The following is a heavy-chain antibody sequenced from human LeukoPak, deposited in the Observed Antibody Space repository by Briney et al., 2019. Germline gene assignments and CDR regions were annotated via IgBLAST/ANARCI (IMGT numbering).Heavy chain of an antibody. CDR1: GVTFSSNA. CDR3: AKESPYGSGSLNYYFHY. Sequence: PGGSPRLSCAASGVTFSSNAMSWVRQAPGKGQEWVSAISGSADRTYNADSVQGRFTISRDNSKNTLYLQMNSLRPEDTAIYYCAKESPYGSGSLNYYFHYWGQGTLVTVSS. V-gene: IGHV3-23*01. CDR2: ISGSADRT. D-gene: IGHD3-10*01. J-gene: IGHJ4*02.